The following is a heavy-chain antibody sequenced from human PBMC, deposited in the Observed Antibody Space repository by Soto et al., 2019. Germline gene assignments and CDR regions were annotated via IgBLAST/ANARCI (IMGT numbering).Heavy chain of an antibody. CDR1: GFTFSSYA. D-gene: IGHD6-13*01. J-gene: IGHJ4*02. CDR2: ISGSGGST. CDR3: AKDGFRIAAPFVY. V-gene: IGHV3-23*01. Sequence: PGGSLRLSCAASGFTFSSYAMSWVRQAPGKGLEWVSGISGSGGSTYADSVKGRFTISRDNSKNMMYLQMNSLRAEDTAVYYCAKDGFRIAAPFVYWGQGTLVTVSS.